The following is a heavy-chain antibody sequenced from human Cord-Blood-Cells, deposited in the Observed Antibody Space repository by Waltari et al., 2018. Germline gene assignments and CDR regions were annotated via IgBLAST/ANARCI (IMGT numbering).Heavy chain of an antibody. CDR1: GFTVSSNY. CDR3: ARDRNWNYACDI. CDR2: IYSGGST. J-gene: IGHJ3*02. V-gene: IGHV3-53*01. Sequence: EVQLVESGGGLIQPGGSLRLSCAASGFTVSSNYMSWVRQAPGKGLGWGSVIYSGGSTYYADSVKGRFAISRDNSKNTLYLQMNSLRADDTAVYYCARDRNWNYACDIWGQGTMVTVSS. D-gene: IGHD1-7*01.